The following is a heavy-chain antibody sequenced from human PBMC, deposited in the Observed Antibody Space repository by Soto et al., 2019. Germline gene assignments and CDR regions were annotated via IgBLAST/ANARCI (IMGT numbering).Heavy chain of an antibody. CDR1: GASITTGSYS. CDR3: ARGGALKGYGHVPLAF. Sequence: QLQLQESGSGLVNPSQTLSLTCTVYGASITTGSYSWSWIRQAPGKGLEGIGNIHVTGYTAFSPSLNRRVTMSVDTSRSQFSLNVNSVTAAETAVYFCARGGALKGYGHVPLAFWGLGTLVTVSS. D-gene: IGHD2-15*01. J-gene: IGHJ2*01. CDR2: IHVTGYT. V-gene: IGHV4-30-2*01.